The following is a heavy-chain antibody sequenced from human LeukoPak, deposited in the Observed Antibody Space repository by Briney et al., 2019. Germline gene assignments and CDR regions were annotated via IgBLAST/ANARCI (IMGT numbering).Heavy chain of an antibody. CDR2: INWNGGKT. V-gene: IGHV3-20*04. D-gene: IGHD3-3*01. CDR3: AREGEKTYYDFWTTYYIGY. CDR1: GFTFGDYG. J-gene: IGHJ4*02. Sequence: PRGSLRLSRAASGFTFGDYGMTWVRQAPGKGLEWAASINWNGGKTGYADSVKGRFTISRDNAKNSLYLQLNSLRAEDTALYYCAREGEKTYYDFWTTYYIGYWGQGTLVTVSS.